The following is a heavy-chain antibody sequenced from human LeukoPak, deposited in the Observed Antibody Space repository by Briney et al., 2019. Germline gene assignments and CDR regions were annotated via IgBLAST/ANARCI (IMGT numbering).Heavy chain of an antibody. D-gene: IGHD1-26*01. Sequence: ASVKVSCKASGGTFSSYAISWVRQAPGQGLEWMGRIIPILGIANYAQQFQGRVTITADKSTSTAYMELSSLRSEDTAVYYCARVDLDSGSYSDYWGQGTLVTVSS. CDR3: ARVDLDSGSYSDY. J-gene: IGHJ4*02. CDR2: IIPILGIA. CDR1: GGTFSSYA. V-gene: IGHV1-69*04.